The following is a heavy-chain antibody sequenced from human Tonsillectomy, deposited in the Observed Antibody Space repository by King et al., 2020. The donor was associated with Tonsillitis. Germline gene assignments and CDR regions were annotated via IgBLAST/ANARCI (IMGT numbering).Heavy chain of an antibody. J-gene: IGHJ1*01. CDR1: GGSFSGYY. CDR3: AREAAHDYLRSDYDHVGFHL. V-gene: IGHV4-34*01. Sequence: VQLQQWGAGLLKPSETLSLSCAVHGGSFSGYYWTWIRQSPGKGLEWIGEVKDGGRTNYNPSLTSRVTISVDPSKKQFSLRLNSVTAADTAVYFCAREAAHDYLRSDYDHVGFHLWGQGTLVTVSS. CDR2: VKDGGRT. D-gene: IGHD3-10*01.